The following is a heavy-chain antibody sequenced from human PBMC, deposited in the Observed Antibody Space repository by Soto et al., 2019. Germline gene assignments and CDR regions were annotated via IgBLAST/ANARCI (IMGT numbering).Heavy chain of an antibody. CDR2: IYYSGST. CDR3: ARLHSYYYDSSGYNNWFDP. V-gene: IGHV4-39*01. Sequence: SLVTLSLTCTDSGGTISSSGSSWGWIRQPPGKGLEWIGSIYYSGSTYYNPSLKCRVTISVGTSKDQVALKLGSVTAADTAVYYCARLHSYYYDSSGYNNWFDPWGHGTLVTVSS. J-gene: IGHJ5*02. CDR1: GGTISSSGSS. D-gene: IGHD3-22*01.